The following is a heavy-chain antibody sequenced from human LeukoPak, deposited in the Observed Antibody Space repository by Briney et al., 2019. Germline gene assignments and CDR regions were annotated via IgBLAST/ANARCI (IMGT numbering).Heavy chain of an antibody. Sequence: SETLSLTCTASGGSISSYYWSWIRQPPGKGLEWIGYIYYSGSTNYNPSLKSRVTISVDTSKNQFSLKLSSVTAADTAVYYCAARITIFGVYYWGQGTLVTVSS. CDR3: AARITIFGVYY. CDR2: IYYSGST. J-gene: IGHJ4*02. V-gene: IGHV4-59*01. CDR1: GGSISSYY. D-gene: IGHD3-3*01.